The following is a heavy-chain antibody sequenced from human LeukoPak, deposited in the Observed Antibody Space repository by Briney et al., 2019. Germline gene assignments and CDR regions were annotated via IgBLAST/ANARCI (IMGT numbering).Heavy chain of an antibody. V-gene: IGHV3-30*02. CDR3: AKDGELTFDY. J-gene: IGHJ4*02. CDR2: IRYDGSNK. D-gene: IGHD1-26*01. CDR1: GFTFSSYG. Sequence: PGGSLRLSCAASGFTFSSYGMHWVRQAPGKGLEWVAFIRYDGSNKYYADSEKGRFTISSDNSKNTLYLQMNSLRAEDTAVYYCAKDGELTFDYWGQGTLVTVSS.